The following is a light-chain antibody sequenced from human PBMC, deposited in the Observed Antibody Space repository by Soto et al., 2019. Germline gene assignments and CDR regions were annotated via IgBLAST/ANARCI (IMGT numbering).Light chain of an antibody. V-gene: IGKV4-1*01. CDR2: WAS. Sequence: DIVMAQSPDSLAVSLGERATINCKSSQHVLYSSINKNYLAWYQQKPGQPPKLLIYWASTRESGVPDRFSGSGSGTDFTLTISSLQAEDVAVYYCQQYYSIPLTFGGGTKVEI. CDR3: QQYYSIPLT. J-gene: IGKJ4*01. CDR1: QHVLYSSINKNY.